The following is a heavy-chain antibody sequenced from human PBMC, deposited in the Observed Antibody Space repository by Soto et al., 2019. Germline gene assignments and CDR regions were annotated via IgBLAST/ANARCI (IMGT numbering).Heavy chain of an antibody. J-gene: IGHJ4*02. D-gene: IGHD2-8*02. Sequence: SETLSLTCTVSGDSISSYYWSWIRQPPGKGLEWIGEINYSGSTNYNPSLKSRVTISVDTSKNQFSLKLTSVTAADTAVYYCARDKITGLFDYWGQGTLVTVS. CDR1: GDSISSYY. V-gene: IGHV4-59*12. CDR2: INYSGST. CDR3: ARDKITGLFDY.